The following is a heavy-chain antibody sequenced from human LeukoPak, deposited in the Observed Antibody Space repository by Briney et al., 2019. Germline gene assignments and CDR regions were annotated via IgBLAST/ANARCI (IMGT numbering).Heavy chain of an antibody. D-gene: IGHD5-24*01. CDR1: GGSISSYY. CDR3: ARGSGDGYSYDY. V-gene: IGHV4-59*01. J-gene: IGHJ4*02. Sequence: SETLSLTCTVSGGSISSYYWSWIRQPPGKGLEWIGYIYYSGSTNYNPSLKSRVTISVDTSKNQFSLKLSSVTAADTAVYYCARGSGDGYSYDYWGQGTLVTVSS. CDR2: IYYSGST.